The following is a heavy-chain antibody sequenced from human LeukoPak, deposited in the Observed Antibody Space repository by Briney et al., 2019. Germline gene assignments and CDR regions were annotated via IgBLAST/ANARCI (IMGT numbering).Heavy chain of an antibody. CDR1: GFTFSSYG. CDR3: AKDIAVVVVAATGSFDY. Sequence: GGSLRLSCTASGFTFSSYGMHWVRQAPGKGLEWVAFIRNDGSKKYDADSVKGRFTTSRDNSKNTLYLQMNSLRAEDTAVYYCAKDIAVVVVAATGSFDYWGQGTLVTVSS. D-gene: IGHD2-15*01. J-gene: IGHJ4*02. CDR2: IRNDGSKK. V-gene: IGHV3-30*02.